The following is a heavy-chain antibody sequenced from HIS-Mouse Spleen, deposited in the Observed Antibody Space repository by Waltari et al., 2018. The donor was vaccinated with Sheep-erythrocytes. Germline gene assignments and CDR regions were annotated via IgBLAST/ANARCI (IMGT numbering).Heavy chain of an antibody. CDR2: IYYSGST. D-gene: IGHD3-16*01. V-gene: IGHV4-39*01. CDR1: GGSISSSSYY. Sequence: QLQLQESGPGLVKPSETLSLTCTVSGGSISSSSYYWGWIRQPPGKGLEWIGSIYYSGSTSYNPSLKLRVTISVDTSKNQFSLKLSSVTAADTAVYYCARPGGGDDAFDIWGQGTMVTVSS. J-gene: IGHJ3*02. CDR3: ARPGGGDDAFDI.